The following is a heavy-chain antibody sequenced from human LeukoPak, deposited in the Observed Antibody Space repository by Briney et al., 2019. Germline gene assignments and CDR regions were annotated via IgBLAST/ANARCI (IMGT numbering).Heavy chain of an antibody. CDR3: ARARIAAAGFDY. V-gene: IGHV3-21*01. Sequence: KAGGSLRLSCAASGFTFSSYSMNWVRQAPGKGLEWVSSISSSSSYIYYADSVKGRFTISRDNPKNSLYLQMNSLRAEDTAVYYCARARIAAAGFDYWGQGTLVTVSS. D-gene: IGHD6-13*01. J-gene: IGHJ4*02. CDR2: ISSSSSYI. CDR1: GFTFSSYS.